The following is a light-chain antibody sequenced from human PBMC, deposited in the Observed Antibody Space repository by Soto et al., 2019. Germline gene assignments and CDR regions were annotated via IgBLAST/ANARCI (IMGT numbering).Light chain of an antibody. CDR1: SSDVGSYDL. CDR2: EVN. Sequence: QSVLTQPASVSGSPGQSITISCTGTSSDVGSYDLVSWYQHHSGKAPKIIIYEVNKRPSGISDRFSGSKSGNTASLTISGRQAEDEADYFCCSFVRTNGLLFGGGTNLTVL. V-gene: IGLV2-23*02. CDR3: CSFVRTNGLL. J-gene: IGLJ2*01.